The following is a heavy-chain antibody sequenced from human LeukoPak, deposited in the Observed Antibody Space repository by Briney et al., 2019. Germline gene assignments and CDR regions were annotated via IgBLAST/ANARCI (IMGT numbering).Heavy chain of an antibody. V-gene: IGHV4-59*01. J-gene: IGHJ4*02. CDR1: GGSISSYY. Sequence: SETLSLTCTVSGGSISSYYWSWIRQPPGKGLEWIGYIYYSGSTNYNPSLKSRVTISVDTSKNQFSLKLSSVTAADTAVYYCARGPAEYDILTGYHNTAWDYWGQGTLVTVSS. D-gene: IGHD3-9*01. CDR2: IYYSGST. CDR3: ARGPAEYDILTGYHNTAWDY.